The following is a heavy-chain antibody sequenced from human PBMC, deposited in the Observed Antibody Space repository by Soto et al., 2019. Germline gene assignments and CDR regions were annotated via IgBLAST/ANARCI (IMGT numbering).Heavy chain of an antibody. V-gene: IGHV1-18*04. CDR3: ARFVPTGTRLTGYSSGWYLAY. CDR2: ISAYNGNT. Sequence: GASVKVFCKASRYTFTSYGMSWGRQAREQGLEWMGLISAYNGNTNYAQKTQGRVTMTTDTSTSTAYMELRSLRSDDKAVYYCARFVPTGTRLTGYSSGWYLAYWGQGTLVTVSS. J-gene: IGHJ4*02. CDR1: RYTFTSYG. D-gene: IGHD6-19*01.